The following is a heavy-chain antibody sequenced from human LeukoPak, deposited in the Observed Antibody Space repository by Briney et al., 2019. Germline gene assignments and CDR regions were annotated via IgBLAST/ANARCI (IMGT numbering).Heavy chain of an antibody. CDR2: IYHSGST. D-gene: IGHD1-1*01. J-gene: IGHJ3*02. V-gene: IGHV4-4*02. CDR1: GGSISSRNW. Sequence: SETLSLTCVVSGGSISSRNWWSWVRQPPGKGLEWITKIYHSGSTNYNPSLRSRVTISVDKSNNLFSLKLSSVTAADTAVYYCARDNPTGDAFDIWGRGTVVTVSS. CDR3: ARDNPTGDAFDI.